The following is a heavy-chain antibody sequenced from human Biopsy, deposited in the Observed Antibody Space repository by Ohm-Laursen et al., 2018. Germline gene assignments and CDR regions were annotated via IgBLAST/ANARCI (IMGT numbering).Heavy chain of an antibody. V-gene: IGHV4-31*03. CDR1: GGSVSSGGFY. Sequence: SQTLSLTCTVSGGSVSSGGFYWSWLRPEPGMGLVWIGYNYYSGTTYSNPSLKSRVTMSVDTSKNKFSLRVSSVTAADTAVYYCARDRDRRGWFDPWGQGTLVTVSS. CDR3: ARDRDRRGWFDP. CDR2: NYYSGTT. J-gene: IGHJ5*02. D-gene: IGHD1-14*01.